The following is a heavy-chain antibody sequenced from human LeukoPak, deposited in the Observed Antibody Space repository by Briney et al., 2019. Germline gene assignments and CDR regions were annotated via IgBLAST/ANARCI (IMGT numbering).Heavy chain of an antibody. CDR2: INSDGSST. D-gene: IGHD5-12*01. V-gene: IGHV3-74*01. Sequence: TGGSLRLSCAASGFTFSSYWMHWVRQAPGKGLVWVSRINSDGSSTSYADSVKGRFTISRDNAKNSLYLQMNSLRAEDTALYYCAREKWLRFSTAMAIFDYWGQGTLVTVSS. CDR3: AREKWLRFSTAMAIFDY. J-gene: IGHJ4*02. CDR1: GFTFSSYW.